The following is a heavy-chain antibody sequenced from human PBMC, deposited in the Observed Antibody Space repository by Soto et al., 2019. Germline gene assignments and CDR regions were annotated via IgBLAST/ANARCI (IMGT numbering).Heavy chain of an antibody. CDR3: ARDRFYYDSSGSLDAFDI. CDR2: IWYDGSNK. J-gene: IGHJ3*02. Sequence: PGGSLRLSCAASGFTFSSYGMHWVRQAPGKGLEWVAVIWYDGSNKYYADSVKGRFTIYRDNSKNTQNLQMNSLRAEDTVVYYCARDRFYYDSSGSLDAFDIWGQGT. V-gene: IGHV3-33*01. D-gene: IGHD3-22*01. CDR1: GFTFSSYG.